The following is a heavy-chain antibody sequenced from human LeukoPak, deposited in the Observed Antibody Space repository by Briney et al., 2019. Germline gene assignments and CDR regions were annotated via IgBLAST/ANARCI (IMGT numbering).Heavy chain of an antibody. J-gene: IGHJ4*02. Sequence: PGESLKISCRGSGYSFSSYWSGWVRQMPGKGLEWMGIIYPGDSDTRYSPSFQGQVTFSADKSISTAYLQWSSLKASDTAMYYCARPVYGSGSYTYYFDYWGQGTLVTVSS. CDR1: GYSFSSYW. CDR3: ARPVYGSGSYTYYFDY. CDR2: IYPGDSDT. V-gene: IGHV5-51*01. D-gene: IGHD3-10*01.